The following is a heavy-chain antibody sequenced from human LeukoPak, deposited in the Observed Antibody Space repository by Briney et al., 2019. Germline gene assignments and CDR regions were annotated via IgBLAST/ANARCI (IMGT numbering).Heavy chain of an antibody. V-gene: IGHV1-2*02. Sequence: ASVKVSCKASGYTFIDYYVHWVRQAPGQGLEWMGWINPNSGGTNYAQKFQGRVTMTRDTSISTAYMELSRLGSDDTAVYYCARDGASGYLADYWGQGTLVTVSS. D-gene: IGHD3-3*01. CDR1: GYTFIDYY. CDR3: ARDGASGYLADY. J-gene: IGHJ4*02. CDR2: INPNSGGT.